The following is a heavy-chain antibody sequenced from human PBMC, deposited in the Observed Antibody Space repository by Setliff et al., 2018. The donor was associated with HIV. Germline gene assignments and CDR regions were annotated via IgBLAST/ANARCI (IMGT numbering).Heavy chain of an antibody. D-gene: IGHD6-19*01. CDR3: ARDKVAGSSSFDY. Sequence: GASVKVSCKASAYTFTTYGISWVRQAPGQGLEWMGWISGYNGDTNYAQEFQGRVTMTTDTSTSTAYMELRSLRSDDTAVYFCARDKVAGSSSFDYWGQGTLVTVSS. V-gene: IGHV1-18*01. CDR1: AYTFTTYG. CDR2: ISGYNGDT. J-gene: IGHJ4*02.